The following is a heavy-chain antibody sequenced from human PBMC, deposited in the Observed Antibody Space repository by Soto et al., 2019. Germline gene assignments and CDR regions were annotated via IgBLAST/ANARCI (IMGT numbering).Heavy chain of an antibody. Sequence: QVQLVQSGAEVKKPGSSVKVSCKASGGTFSSYAISWVRQAPGHGLEWMGGVIPIFGTANYAQKFQGRVTITADESTSTAYMELSSLRSEDTAVYYCARDRQGIAAAGDASDYGMDVWGQGTTVTVSS. V-gene: IGHV1-69*01. J-gene: IGHJ6*02. CDR2: VIPIFGTA. D-gene: IGHD6-13*01. CDR3: ARDRQGIAAAGDASDYGMDV. CDR1: GGTFSSYA.